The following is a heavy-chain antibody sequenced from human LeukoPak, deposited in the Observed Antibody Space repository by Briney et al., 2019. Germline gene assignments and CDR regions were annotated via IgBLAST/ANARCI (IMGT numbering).Heavy chain of an antibody. D-gene: IGHD3-3*01. Sequence: GGSLRLSCAASGFTFSSYGMHWVRQAPGKGLEWVAVIWYDGSNKYYADSVKGRFTISRDSSKNTLYLQMNSLRAEDTAVYYCARGRNYDFWSGYYEGLDYWGQGTLVTVSS. CDR2: IWYDGSNK. CDR1: GFTFSSYG. CDR3: ARGRNYDFWSGYYEGLDY. V-gene: IGHV3-33*01. J-gene: IGHJ4*02.